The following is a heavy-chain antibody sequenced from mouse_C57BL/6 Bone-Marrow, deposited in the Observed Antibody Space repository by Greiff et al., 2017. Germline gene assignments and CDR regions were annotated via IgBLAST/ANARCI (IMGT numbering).Heavy chain of an antibody. V-gene: IGHV1-74*01. CDR2: IHPSDSDT. J-gene: IGHJ1*03. CDR1: GYTFTSYW. CDR3: ASLPYFWYFDV. Sequence: VQLQQPGAELVKPGASVKVSCKASGYTFTSYWMHWVKQRPGQGLEWIGMIHPSDSDTNYNQKFKGKATLTVDKSSSTAYRQLSSLTSEDSAVYYCASLPYFWYFDVWGTGTTVTVSS. D-gene: IGHD2-10*01.